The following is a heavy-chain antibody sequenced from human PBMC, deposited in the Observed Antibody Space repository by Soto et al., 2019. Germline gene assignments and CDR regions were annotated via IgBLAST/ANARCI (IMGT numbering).Heavy chain of an antibody. J-gene: IGHJ4*02. Sequence: GGSLRLSCAASGFTFSNAWMNWVRQAPGKGLEWVGRIKSKTDGGTTDYAAPVKGRFTISRDDSKNTLYLQMNSLKTEDTAVYYCTNLGAYYDFWSGYYHFDYWGQGTLVTVSS. CDR3: TNLGAYYDFWSGYYHFDY. CDR1: GFTFSNAW. V-gene: IGHV3-15*07. D-gene: IGHD3-3*01. CDR2: IKSKTDGGTT.